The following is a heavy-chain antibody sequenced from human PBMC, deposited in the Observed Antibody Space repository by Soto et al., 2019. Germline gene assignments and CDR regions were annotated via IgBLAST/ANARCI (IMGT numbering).Heavy chain of an antibody. CDR1: GGSFSGYY. V-gene: IGHV4-34*01. D-gene: IGHD2-2*01. J-gene: IGHJ4*02. Sequence: QVQLQQWGAGLLKPSETLSLTCAVYGGSFSGYYWSWLRQPPGKGLEWIGEINHSGSTNYNPSRKSRVTISVDTSKNQFSLKLSSVTAADTAVYYCARRGDCSSTSCYHFDYWGQGTLVTVSS. CDR3: ARRGDCSSTSCYHFDY. CDR2: INHSGST.